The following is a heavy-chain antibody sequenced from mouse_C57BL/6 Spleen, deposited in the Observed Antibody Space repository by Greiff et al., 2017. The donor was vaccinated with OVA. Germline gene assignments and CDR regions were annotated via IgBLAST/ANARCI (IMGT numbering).Heavy chain of an antibody. J-gene: IGHJ3*01. CDR2: INPNNGGT. Sequence: EVQLQQSGPELVKPGASVKISCKASGYTFTDYYMNWVKQRHGKSLEWIGDINPNNGGTSYNQKFKGKATLTVDKSSSTAYMVLRSRTSDDSAVYYCARRGDYALAYWGQGTLVTVSA. D-gene: IGHD2-4*01. V-gene: IGHV1-26*01. CDR1: GYTFTDYY. CDR3: ARRGDYALAY.